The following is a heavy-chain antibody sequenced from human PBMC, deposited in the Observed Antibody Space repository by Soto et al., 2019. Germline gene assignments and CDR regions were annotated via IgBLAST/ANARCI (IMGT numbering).Heavy chain of an antibody. J-gene: IGHJ6*02. CDR3: ARRRYCGADCYSKYYYGMDV. V-gene: IGHV1-69*02. CDR1: GSTFSSYT. CDR2: TIPVLGVT. D-gene: IGHD2-21*02. Sequence: QVQLVQSGAEVKKPGSSVKVSCQASGSTFSSYTVSWVRQAPGQGLGWRGGTIPVLGVTNYAPKFKGRVTISADKSKTTAYMELSSLRSGDTAVYYCARRRYCGADCYSKYYYGMDVWGQGTTVTVSS.